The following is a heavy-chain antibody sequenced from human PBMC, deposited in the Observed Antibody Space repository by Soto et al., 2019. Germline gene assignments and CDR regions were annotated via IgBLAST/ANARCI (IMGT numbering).Heavy chain of an antibody. J-gene: IGHJ4*02. CDR2: ISAYNGNT. V-gene: IGHV1-18*04. Sequence: GASVKVSCKASGYTFTSYGIGWVRQAPGRGLEWMGWISAYNGNTNYAQKLQGRVTMTTDTSTSTAYMELRSLRSDDTAVYYCASSKVSSYYDSSGYSYDYWGQGTLVTVSS. CDR3: ASSKVSSYYDSSGYSYDY. D-gene: IGHD3-22*01. CDR1: GYTFTSYG.